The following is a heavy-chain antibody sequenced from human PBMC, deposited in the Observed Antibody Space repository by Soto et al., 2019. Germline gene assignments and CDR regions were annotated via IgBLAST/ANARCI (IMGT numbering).Heavy chain of an antibody. D-gene: IGHD3-22*01. J-gene: IGHJ4*02. Sequence: EVQLVESGGGLVQPGGSLRFSCAASGFTFSSYWMHWVRQAPGKGLVWVSRINSDGSSTSYADSVKGRFTISRDNAKNTLYLQMNSLRAEDTAVYYCAIRASYYDSSGYCDYWGQGTLVTVSS. CDR3: AIRASYYDSSGYCDY. CDR2: INSDGSST. CDR1: GFTFSSYW. V-gene: IGHV3-74*01.